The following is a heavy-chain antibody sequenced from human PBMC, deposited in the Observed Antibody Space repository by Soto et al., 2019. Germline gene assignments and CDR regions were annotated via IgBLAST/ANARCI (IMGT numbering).Heavy chain of an antibody. CDR3: ARSAGWYAVHS. J-gene: IGHJ4*02. CDR1: GDSVSSPYY. D-gene: IGHD6-19*01. CDR2: VFHTGTT. V-gene: IGHV4-4*02. Sequence: QVQLQESGPGLVKTSGTLSLTCAVSGDSVSSPYYWCWVRQPPGKGLEWIEEVFHTGTTSYNPSLRSRVTISMDKSNNQFSLDLNSVTAAYTAVYYCARSAGWYAVHSWGPVTVVIVSS.